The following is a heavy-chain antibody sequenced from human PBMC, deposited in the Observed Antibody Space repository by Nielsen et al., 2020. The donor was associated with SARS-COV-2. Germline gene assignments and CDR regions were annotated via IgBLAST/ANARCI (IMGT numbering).Heavy chain of an antibody. D-gene: IGHD3-10*01. CDR1: GGSISSDY. Sequence: SETLSLTCTVSGGSISSDYWSWIRQPPGKGLEWIGYVYHTGSTNYNPSLKSRVTISLDTSKNQFSLKVNSVTAADTAVYYCVRSKNGSGRFDIWGQGTMVTVSS. J-gene: IGHJ3*02. CDR2: VYHTGST. V-gene: IGHV4-59*01. CDR3: VRSKNGSGRFDI.